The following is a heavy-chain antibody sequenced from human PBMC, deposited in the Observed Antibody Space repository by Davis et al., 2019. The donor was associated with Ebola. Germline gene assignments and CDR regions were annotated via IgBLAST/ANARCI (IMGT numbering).Heavy chain of an antibody. CDR3: VSAGWDH. J-gene: IGHJ4*02. CDR1: GFTFSSYA. V-gene: IGHV3-23*01. CDR2: ISGSGSST. Sequence: GESLKISCAASGFTFSSYAMSWVRQAPGKGLEWVSGISGSGSSTYYADSVKGRFTISRDNAKNSLYLQLNTLRDEDTAVYFCVSAGWDHWGQGTLVTVSS. D-gene: IGHD2-15*01.